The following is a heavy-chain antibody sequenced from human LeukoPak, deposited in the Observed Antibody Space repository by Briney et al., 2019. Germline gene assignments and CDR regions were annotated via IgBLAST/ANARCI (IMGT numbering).Heavy chain of an antibody. Sequence: GGSLRLSCAASGFTFSRYWMSWVRQAPGKGLGWVANINEDGGAKYYVDSVKGRFTISRDNAKNSQYLQMNSLRVEDTAVYYCATKGGDYWGQGTLVTVSS. CDR1: GFTFSRYW. CDR2: INEDGGAK. CDR3: ATKGGDY. V-gene: IGHV3-7*01. J-gene: IGHJ4*02. D-gene: IGHD3-16*01.